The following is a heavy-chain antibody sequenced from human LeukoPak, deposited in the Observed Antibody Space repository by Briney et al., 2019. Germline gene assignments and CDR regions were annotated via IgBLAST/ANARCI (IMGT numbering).Heavy chain of an antibody. V-gene: IGHV1-69*13. D-gene: IGHD3-3*01. CDR1: GYTFTSYG. Sequence: GASVKVSCKASGYTFTSYGISWVRQAPGQGLEWMGGIIPIFGTANYAQKFQGRVTITADESTSTAYMELSSLRSEDTAVYYCARGPSGGPYDFSAFDIWGQGTMVTVSS. CDR3: ARGPSGGPYDFSAFDI. J-gene: IGHJ3*02. CDR2: IIPIFGTA.